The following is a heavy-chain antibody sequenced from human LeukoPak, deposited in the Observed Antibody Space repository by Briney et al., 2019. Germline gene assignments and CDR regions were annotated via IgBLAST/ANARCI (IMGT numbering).Heavy chain of an antibody. Sequence: GGSLRLSCAASGFTFSSYSMNWVRQAPGKGLEWVSSISSSSSYIYYADSVKGRFTISRDNAKNSLYLQMNSLRAEDTAVYYCARETDSSGYNDAFDIWGQGTMVTVSS. CDR2: ISSSSSYI. J-gene: IGHJ3*02. V-gene: IGHV3-21*01. CDR1: GFTFSSYS. CDR3: ARETDSSGYNDAFDI. D-gene: IGHD3-22*01.